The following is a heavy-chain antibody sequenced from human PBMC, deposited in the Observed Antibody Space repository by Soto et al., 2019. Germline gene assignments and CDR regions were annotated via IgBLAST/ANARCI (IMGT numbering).Heavy chain of an antibody. J-gene: IGHJ2*01. Sequence: QVQLVESGGGVVQPGRSLRLSCAASGFTFSSYAMHWVRQAPGKGLEWVAVISYDGSNKYYADSVKGRFTISRDNPKNTLYLEMNSLSAEDTAVYYCESKRGSCWYFEDWYFDLWGRGTLVTVSS. D-gene: IGHD6-13*01. CDR2: ISYDGSNK. CDR1: GFTFSSYA. CDR3: ESKRGSCWYFEDWYFDL. V-gene: IGHV3-30-3*01.